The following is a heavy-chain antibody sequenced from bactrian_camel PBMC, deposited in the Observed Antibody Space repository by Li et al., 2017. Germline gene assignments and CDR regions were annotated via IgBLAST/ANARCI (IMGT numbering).Heavy chain of an antibody. CDR3: AADPLWVGYPAACRNEYDY. CDR1: TVTYA. CDR2: LCRGGRT. V-gene: IGHV3S55*01. D-gene: IGHD5*01. Sequence: QLVESGGGSVQVGGSLRLSCTSSTVTYAVGWFRQAPGQEREGVAGLCRGGRTYYADSVKGRFTISQDNPKNTLYLQMNSLKPEDTAMYYCAADPLWVGYPAACRNEYDYWGQGTQVTVS. J-gene: IGHJ4*01.